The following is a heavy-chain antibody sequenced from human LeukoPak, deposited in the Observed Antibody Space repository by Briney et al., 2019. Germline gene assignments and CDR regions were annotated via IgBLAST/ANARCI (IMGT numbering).Heavy chain of an antibody. D-gene: IGHD7-27*01. Sequence: SETLYLICTVSGGSISSNSYYWGWIRQPPGKGLEWIGSIYYSGSTSYNPSLKSRVTISVDTSKNQFSLKLSSVTAADTAVYYCARVQLGMDAFDIWGQGTMVTVSS. V-gene: IGHV4-39*01. CDR3: ARVQLGMDAFDI. J-gene: IGHJ3*02. CDR1: GGSISSNSYY. CDR2: IYYSGST.